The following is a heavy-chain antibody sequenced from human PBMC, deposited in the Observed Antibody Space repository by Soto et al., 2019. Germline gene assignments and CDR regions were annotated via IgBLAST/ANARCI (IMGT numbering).Heavy chain of an antibody. D-gene: IGHD5-12*01. J-gene: IGHJ6*02. CDR2: SGNKAKRYTT. CDR1: GFTFNDHY. V-gene: IGHV3-72*01. CDR3: AVDMAGAYYGMDV. Sequence: EVQMVESGGGLVQPGGSLRLSCAGSGFTFNDHYMDWVRQAPGKGLEWVGRSGNKAKRYTTEYAASVKGRFIISRDASKNSLYLQMNSLKTEDTAVHYCAVDMAGAYYGMDVWGQGTTVTVS.